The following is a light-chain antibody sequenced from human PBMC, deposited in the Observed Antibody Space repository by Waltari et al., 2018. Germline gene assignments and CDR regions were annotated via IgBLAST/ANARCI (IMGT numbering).Light chain of an antibody. J-gene: IGKJ1*01. Sequence: DIQLTQSPSTLSASIGDRVTITCRASQHISAWLAWYQQKPGKAPKLLIYQSSSSGSGVSARFTGSGSGTDFTLTISVLQPDDFATYYCHHYDGYSRTFGQGTRVEVK. CDR1: QHISAW. V-gene: IGKV1-5*03. CDR2: QSS. CDR3: HHYDGYSRT.